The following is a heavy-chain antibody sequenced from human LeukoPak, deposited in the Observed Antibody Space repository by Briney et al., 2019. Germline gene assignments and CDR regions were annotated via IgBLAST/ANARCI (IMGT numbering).Heavy chain of an antibody. J-gene: IGHJ1*01. D-gene: IGHD5-12*01. V-gene: IGHV3-53*01. CDR3: DQARSSSGYGPLGFY. CDR1: RISVSNNY. Sequence: PGGSLRLSCAASRISVSNNYMSWVRQAPGKGLEFVSVIYAGGDTFYADSVKGRFTISRDSSKNTLYLHMSSLTPEDTAVYYCDQARSSSGYGPLGFYWGQGTLVTVSS. CDR2: IYAGGDT.